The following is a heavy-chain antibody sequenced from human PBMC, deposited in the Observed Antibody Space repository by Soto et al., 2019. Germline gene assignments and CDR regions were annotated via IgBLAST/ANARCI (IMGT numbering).Heavy chain of an antibody. CDR1: GGTFSSYA. J-gene: IGHJ4*02. D-gene: IGHD3-22*01. V-gene: IGHV1-69*01. CDR3: ARDYYDSSGYFPRQNSLDY. Sequence: QVQLVQSGAEVKKPGSSVKVSCKASGGTFSSYAISWVRQAPGHGLAWMGGIIPIFGTANYAQKFQGRVTITADDSTSTAYMELSSLRSEDTAVYYCARDYYDSSGYFPRQNSLDYWGQGTLVTVSS. CDR2: IIPIFGTA.